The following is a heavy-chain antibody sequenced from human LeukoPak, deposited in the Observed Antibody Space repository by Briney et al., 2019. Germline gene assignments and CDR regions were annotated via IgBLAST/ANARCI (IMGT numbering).Heavy chain of an antibody. J-gene: IGHJ4*02. CDR2: IYPSDSDT. D-gene: IGHD1-26*01. V-gene: IGHV5-51*01. CDR1: GYSFNTNW. CDR3: ARRGGTYFDY. Sequence: GESLKISCKTSGYSFNTNWIGWVRQMPGKGLEWMGIIYPSDSDTRYSPSFQGQVTISADKSIGTAYLQWSSLKASDTAMYYCARRGGTYFDYWGQGSLVTVSS.